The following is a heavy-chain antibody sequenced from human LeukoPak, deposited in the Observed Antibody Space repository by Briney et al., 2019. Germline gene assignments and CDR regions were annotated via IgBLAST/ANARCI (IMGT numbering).Heavy chain of an antibody. V-gene: IGHV5-51*01. J-gene: IGHJ5*02. CDR3: ATRMWPSGEPRPTVDP. CDR2: IFPGDLDT. CDR1: AYAFTNYW. D-gene: IGHD3-10*01. Sequence: GEALKFSCKGSAYAFTNYWIGWVRQMPGKGREWMGWIFPGDLDTRYSPSFQGQVTISADKSNSTASLHWSSVTASDTAIYYCATRMWPSGEPRPTVDPWGPGTLVTVS.